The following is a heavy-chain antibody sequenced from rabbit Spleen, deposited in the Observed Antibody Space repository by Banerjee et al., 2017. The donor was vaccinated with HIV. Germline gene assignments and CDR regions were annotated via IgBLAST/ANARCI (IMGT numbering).Heavy chain of an antibody. CDR2: IYTANGKT. Sequence: QEQLVESGGGLVKPGASLTLTCTASGFDFSSSYDMCWVRQAPGKGLEWIGCIYTANGKTYYASWAKGRFTISKSSSTTVTLQMTSLTAADTATYFCARDAGTGDYIDVYFSLWGPGTLVPS. CDR1: GFDFSSSYD. J-gene: IGHJ4*01. D-gene: IGHD8-1*01. CDR3: ARDAGTGDYIDVYFSL. V-gene: IGHV1S45*01.